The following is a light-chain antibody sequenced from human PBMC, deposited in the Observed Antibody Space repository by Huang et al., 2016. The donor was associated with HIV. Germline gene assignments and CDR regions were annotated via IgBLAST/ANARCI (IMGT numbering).Light chain of an antibody. Sequence: EIVMTQSPLSLPVSPGQPASISCTSSQNLLHSSGHNRLDWYLQKSGQSPQLLILLTSNLASGVPDKFTGSGSGSNFTLSINNVQPDDVGIYYCVQGLQTPPTFGQGTKLEI. CDR1: QNLLHSSGHNR. CDR3: VQGLQTPPT. J-gene: IGKJ2*01. V-gene: IGKV2-28*01. CDR2: LTS.